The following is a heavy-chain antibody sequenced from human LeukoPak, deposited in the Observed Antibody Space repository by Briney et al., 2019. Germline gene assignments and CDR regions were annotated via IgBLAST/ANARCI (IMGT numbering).Heavy chain of an antibody. D-gene: IGHD3-16*01. Sequence: SETLSLTCTVSGASITGHYWSWIRQPPGKGLEWIGFIYYSGTTNYNPSLKSRVTISVDTSKNQFSLTLSSVTAADTAVYYCARHLGGGIYFDYWGQGTLVTISS. J-gene: IGHJ4*02. CDR3: ARHLGGGIYFDY. V-gene: IGHV4-59*08. CDR2: IYYSGTT. CDR1: GASITGHY.